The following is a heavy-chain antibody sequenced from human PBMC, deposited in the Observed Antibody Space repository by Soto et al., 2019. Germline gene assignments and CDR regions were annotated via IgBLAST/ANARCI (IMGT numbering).Heavy chain of an antibody. J-gene: IGHJ3*02. CDR3: AKGIRSFARWDDAFDI. D-gene: IGHD1-26*01. Sequence: HPGGSLRLSCAASGFSFSNYAIHWVRQAPGKGLQWVAVVSYDGSDKYYADSVKGRFTISRDISKNALYLQMNSLRAEDTAVYYCAKGIRSFARWDDAFDIWGQGTVVTVSS. CDR1: GFSFSNYA. V-gene: IGHV3-30*18. CDR2: VSYDGSDK.